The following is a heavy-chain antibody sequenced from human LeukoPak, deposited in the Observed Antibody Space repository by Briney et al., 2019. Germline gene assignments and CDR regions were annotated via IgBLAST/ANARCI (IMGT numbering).Heavy chain of an antibody. D-gene: IGHD3-22*01. Sequence: SETLSLTCAVYGGSFSGYHWSWIRQPPGKGLEWIGETNHSGSTTYNPSLKSRVTISVDTSKNQFSLKLSSVTAADTAVYYCARDGDYDGSNWFDPWGQGTLVTVSS. J-gene: IGHJ5*02. V-gene: IGHV4-34*01. CDR2: TNHSGST. CDR1: GGSFSGYH. CDR3: ARDGDYDGSNWFDP.